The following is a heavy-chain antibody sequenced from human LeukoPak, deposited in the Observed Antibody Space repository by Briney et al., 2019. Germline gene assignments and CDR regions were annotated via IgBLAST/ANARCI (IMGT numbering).Heavy chain of an antibody. CDR1: GFTFSSYA. V-gene: IGHV3-23*01. CDR2: ISGSGGST. D-gene: IGHD2-21*02. J-gene: IGHJ4*02. Sequence: GGSLRLSCAASGFTFSSYAMNWVRQAPGKGLEWVSAISGSGGSTYYADSVKGRFTTSRDNSKNTLYLQMNSLRAEDTAVYYCAKFRIRLVVVTAFDYWGQGTLVTVSS. CDR3: AKFRIRLVVVTAFDY.